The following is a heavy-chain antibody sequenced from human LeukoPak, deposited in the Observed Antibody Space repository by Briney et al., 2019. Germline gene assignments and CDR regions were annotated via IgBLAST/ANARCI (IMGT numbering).Heavy chain of an antibody. CDR1: GYTFTCYY. CDR2: INPNSGGT. CDR3: ARGDYYDSSGLHADFDY. V-gene: IGHV1-2*02. J-gene: IGHJ4*02. Sequence: ASVKVSCKASGYTFTCYYMHWVRQAPGQGLEWMGWINPNSGGTNYAQKFQGRVTMTRDTSISTAYMELSRLRSDDTAVYYCARGDYYDSSGLHADFDYWGQGTLVTVSS. D-gene: IGHD3-22*01.